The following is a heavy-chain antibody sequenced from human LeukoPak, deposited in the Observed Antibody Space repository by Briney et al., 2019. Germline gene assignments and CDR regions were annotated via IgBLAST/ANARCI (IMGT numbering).Heavy chain of an antibody. J-gene: IGHJ4*02. Sequence: PSETLSLTCTVSGGSISSYYWDWIRQPPGKGLEWIGSIYYSGSTYYNPSLKSRVTISVDTSKNQFSLKLSSVTAADTAVYYCARDPVYSGSYYFDYWGQGTLVTVSS. CDR3: ARDPVYSGSYYFDY. D-gene: IGHD1-26*01. CDR1: GGSISSYY. CDR2: IYYSGST. V-gene: IGHV4-39*07.